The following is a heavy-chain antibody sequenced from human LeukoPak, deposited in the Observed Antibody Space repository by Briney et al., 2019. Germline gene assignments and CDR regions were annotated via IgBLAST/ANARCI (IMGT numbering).Heavy chain of an antibody. Sequence: SETLSLTCAVYGGSFSNYYWNWIRQPPRKGLEWIGEINHSGTINYNPSLKSRVTISVDTSKNQFSLKLSSVTAADTAVYYCARLKILTGTYYLDYWGQGTLVTVSS. CDR2: INHSGTI. J-gene: IGHJ4*02. CDR1: GGSFSNYY. CDR3: ARLKILTGTYYLDY. V-gene: IGHV4-34*01. D-gene: IGHD3-9*01.